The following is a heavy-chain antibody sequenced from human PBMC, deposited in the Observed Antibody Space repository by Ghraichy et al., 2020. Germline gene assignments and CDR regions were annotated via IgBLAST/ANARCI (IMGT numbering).Heavy chain of an antibody. CDR2: ISGSGDNT. CDR1: GFTFSSYA. Sequence: LSPTCAASGFTFSSYAMSWVRQAPGKGLEWVSVISGSGDNTHYADSVKGRFTMSRDNSNNTLYLQMNSLRGDDTAVYYCARDRGWGYTATWYVFDPWGQGTLVTVSS. V-gene: IGHV3-23*01. J-gene: IGHJ5*02. D-gene: IGHD2-2*02. CDR3: ARDRGWGYTATWYVFDP.